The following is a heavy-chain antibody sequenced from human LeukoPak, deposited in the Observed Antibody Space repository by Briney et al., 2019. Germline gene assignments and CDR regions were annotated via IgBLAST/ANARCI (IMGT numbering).Heavy chain of an antibody. Sequence: ASVKVSCKASGYTFTNYGITWVRQAPGQGLEWMGWISGYQGSTKYAQNFQGRVTMTIDTSTSTAYMELSSLRSEDTAVYYCARTEKEMDFWFDPWGQGTLVTVSS. CDR3: ARTEKEMDFWFDP. V-gene: IGHV1-18*01. D-gene: IGHD5-24*01. CDR2: ISGYQGST. CDR1: GYTFTNYG. J-gene: IGHJ5*02.